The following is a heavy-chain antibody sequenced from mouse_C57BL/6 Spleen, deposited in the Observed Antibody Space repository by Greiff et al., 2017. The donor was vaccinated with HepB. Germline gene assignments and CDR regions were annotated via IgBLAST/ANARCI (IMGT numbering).Heavy chain of an antibody. V-gene: IGHV5-6*01. CDR2: ISSGGSYT. Sequence: EVKVVESGGVLVKPGGSLKLSCAASGFTFSSYGMSWVRQTPDKRLEWVATISSGGSYTYYPDSVKGRFTISRDNAKNTLDLQMSSLKSEDTAMYYGARQDYGSSYDYYAMDYWGQGTSVTVSS. CDR3: ARQDYGSSYDYYAMDY. D-gene: IGHD1-1*01. CDR1: GFTFSSYG. J-gene: IGHJ4*01.